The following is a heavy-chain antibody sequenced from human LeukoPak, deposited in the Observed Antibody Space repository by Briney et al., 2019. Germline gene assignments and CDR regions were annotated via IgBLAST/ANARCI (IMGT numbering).Heavy chain of an antibody. V-gene: IGHV4-4*07. J-gene: IGHJ6*03. CDR1: GASITTYY. D-gene: IGHD3-10*01. CDR2: VYTSGNT. CDR3: ARLRRYYGSGSYQIIAYRYYYMDV. Sequence: PSETLSLTCTVSGASITTYYWSWIRQPAGKGLEWIGRVYTSGNTTYNPSLKNRVTMSVDTSKNQFSLKLSSVTAADTAVYYCARLRRYYGSGSYQIIAYRYYYMDVWGKGTTVTISS.